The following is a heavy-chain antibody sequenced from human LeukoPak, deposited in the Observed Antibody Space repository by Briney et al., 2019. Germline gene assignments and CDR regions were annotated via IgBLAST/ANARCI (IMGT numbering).Heavy chain of an antibody. Sequence: ASVKVSCKASGYSFSDYYMHWVRQAPGQGLEWMGWINPNSGGTNYAQKFQGRVTMTRDTSISTAYMELSRLRSDDTAVYYCARDGGVAAAAPNPRFDYWGQGTLVTVSS. CDR1: GYSFSDYY. CDR2: INPNSGGT. J-gene: IGHJ4*02. V-gene: IGHV1-2*02. CDR3: ARDGGVAAAAPNPRFDY. D-gene: IGHD6-13*01.